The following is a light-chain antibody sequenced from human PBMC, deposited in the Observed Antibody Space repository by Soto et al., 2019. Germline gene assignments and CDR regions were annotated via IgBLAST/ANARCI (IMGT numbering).Light chain of an antibody. CDR1: QDISSY. J-gene: IGKJ4*01. CDR2: AAS. CDR3: QQLNSYPLT. V-gene: IGKV1-9*01. Sequence: IQVTQSPSSLSASVGDRVTITCRASQDISSYLAWYQQKPGKAPKLLIYAASTLQSGVPSRFSGSGSGTDFTLTISSLQPEDFATYYCQQLNSYPLTFGGGTKVDIK.